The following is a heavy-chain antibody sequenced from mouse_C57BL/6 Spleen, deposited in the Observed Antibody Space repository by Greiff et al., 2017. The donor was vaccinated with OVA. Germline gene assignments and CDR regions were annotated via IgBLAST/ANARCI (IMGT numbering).Heavy chain of an antibody. CDR1: GYTFTDHT. V-gene: IGHV1-78*01. D-gene: IGHD2-12*01. CDR2: IYPRDGST. Sequence: VKLLESDAELVKPGASVKISCKVSGYTFTDHTIHWMKQRPEQGLEWIGYIYPRDGSTKYNEKFKGKATLTADKSSSTAYMQLNSLTSEDSAVYFCARTGFYEGGWMDYWGQGTSVTVSS. CDR3: ARTGFYEGGWMDY. J-gene: IGHJ4*01.